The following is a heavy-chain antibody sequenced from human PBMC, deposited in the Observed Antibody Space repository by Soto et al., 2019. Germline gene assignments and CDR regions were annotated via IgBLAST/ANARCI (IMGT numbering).Heavy chain of an antibody. J-gene: IGHJ4*02. Sequence: QVQLVESGGGVVQPGRSLRLSCAASGFTFSSYGMHWVRQAPGKGLKWVAVISYDGSNKYYADSVKGRFTISRDNSKNTLYLQMNSLRAEDTAVYYCAKDLPPSNFDYWGQGTLVTVSS. CDR2: ISYDGSNK. CDR3: AKDLPPSNFDY. CDR1: GFTFSSYG. V-gene: IGHV3-30*18.